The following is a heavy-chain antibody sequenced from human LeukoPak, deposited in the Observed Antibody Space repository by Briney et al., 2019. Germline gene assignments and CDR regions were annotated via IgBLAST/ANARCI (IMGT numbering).Heavy chain of an antibody. D-gene: IGHD6-13*01. J-gene: IGHJ5*02. CDR3: ARVPYSSSWYGDWSDP. V-gene: IGHV3-21*01. CDR2: ISSSSSYI. Sequence: GGSLRLSCVASGFTFSSYNIHWVRQAPGKGLEWVSSISSSSSYIYYADSVKGRFTISRDNAKNSLYLQMNSLRAEDTAVYYCARVPYSSSWYGDWSDPWGQGTLVTVSS. CDR1: GFTFSSYN.